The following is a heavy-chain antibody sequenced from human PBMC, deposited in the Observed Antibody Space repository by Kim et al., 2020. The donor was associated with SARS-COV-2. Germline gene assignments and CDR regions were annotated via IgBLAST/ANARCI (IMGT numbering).Heavy chain of an antibody. J-gene: IGHJ4*02. CDR2: INHSGST. D-gene: IGHD3-10*01. Sequence: SETLSLTCAVYGGSFSGYYWSWIRQPPGKGLEWIGEINHSGSTNYNPSLKSRVTISVDTSKNQFSLKLSSVTAADTAVYYCARWYYYGSGCFDYWGQGTL. CDR3: ARWYYYGSGCFDY. CDR1: GGSFSGYY. V-gene: IGHV4-34*01.